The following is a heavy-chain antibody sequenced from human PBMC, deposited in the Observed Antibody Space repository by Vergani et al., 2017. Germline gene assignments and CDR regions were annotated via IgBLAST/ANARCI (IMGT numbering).Heavy chain of an antibody. CDR3: ARDPRVREAPGGRFEY. V-gene: IGHV7-4-1*02. D-gene: IGHD3-10*01. J-gene: IGHJ4*02. CDR1: GYTFTTYA. Sequence: QVQLVQSGSELKKPGASVKVSCKASGYTFTTYAMNWVRQAPGQGLEWMGWINTNTGNPTYAPVFTGRFVFSLDTSVSTTYLHISSLEPEDTAVYYCARDPRVREAPGGRFEYWGQGTLVTVSS. CDR2: INTNTGNP.